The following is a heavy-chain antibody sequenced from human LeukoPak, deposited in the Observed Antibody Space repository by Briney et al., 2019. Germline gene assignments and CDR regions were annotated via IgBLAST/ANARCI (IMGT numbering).Heavy chain of an antibody. Sequence: PGGSLRLSCAASGFTFSSYAMHWVRQAPGKGLEWVAVISYDGSNKYYADSVKGRFTISRGNSKNTLYLQMNSLRAEDTAVYYCAREGRIQRLMIADLDYFDYWGQGTLVTVSS. V-gene: IGHV3-30*04. J-gene: IGHJ4*02. D-gene: IGHD3-22*01. CDR2: ISYDGSNK. CDR1: GFTFSSYA. CDR3: AREGRIQRLMIADLDYFDY.